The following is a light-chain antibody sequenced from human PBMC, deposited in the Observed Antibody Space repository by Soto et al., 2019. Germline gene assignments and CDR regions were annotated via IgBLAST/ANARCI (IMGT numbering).Light chain of an antibody. CDR2: KAS. V-gene: IGKV1-5*03. CDR1: QTISSW. J-gene: IGKJ1*01. CDR3: LQDINYPWT. Sequence: DIQLTQSPSFLSPSIGESVTITCRASQTISSWLAWYQQKPGKAPKLLIYKASTLKSGVPPRFSGSGSGTDFTLAISSLQPEDSATYYCLQDINYPWTFGQGTKVDIK.